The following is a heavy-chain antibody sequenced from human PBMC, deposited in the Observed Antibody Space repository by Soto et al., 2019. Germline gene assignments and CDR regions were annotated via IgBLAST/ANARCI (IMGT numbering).Heavy chain of an antibody. CDR2: VKLDGSAE. J-gene: IGHJ4*02. D-gene: IGHD3-22*01. V-gene: IGHV3-7*01. Sequence: EVYLVESGGGLVQRGGSLRVSCAAFGFSLSSHSMSWVRQVGGKGLEWVASVKLDGSAEFYLDSVKGRFTISRDHAENILSLQMDNLRDEDTAVYYCARLVNDVTTYEVWGQGTLVTVSS. CDR3: ARLVNDVTTYEV. CDR1: GFSLSSHS.